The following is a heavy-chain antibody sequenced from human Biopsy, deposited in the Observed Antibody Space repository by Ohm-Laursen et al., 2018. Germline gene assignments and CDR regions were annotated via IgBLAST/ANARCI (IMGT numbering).Heavy chain of an antibody. V-gene: IGHV3-73*01. CDR3: TLEGTGFDN. J-gene: IGHJ4*02. D-gene: IGHD3-10*01. Sequence: GSLSLSCAASGFTFSASAVYWVRQASGTGLEWVGRIRSKDKSYATTYAASVTGRITISRDNSKNTTYLQMNSLKTEDTAVYYCTLEGTGFDNWGQGPLVTVPS. CDR2: IRSKDKSYAT. CDR1: GFTFSASA.